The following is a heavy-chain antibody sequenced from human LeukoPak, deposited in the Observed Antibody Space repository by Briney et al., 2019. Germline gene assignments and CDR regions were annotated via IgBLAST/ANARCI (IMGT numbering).Heavy chain of an antibody. CDR1: GFTVSSNY. CDR2: IYSGGST. Sequence: GGSLRLSCAASGFTVSSNYMSWVRQAPGKGLEWVSVIYSGGSTYYADSVKGRFTISRDNSKNTLYLQMNSLRAKDTAVYYCAGGSWSSSWLRGVYYYYYYYGMDVWGQGTTVAVSS. J-gene: IGHJ6*01. V-gene: IGHV3-66*01. D-gene: IGHD6-13*01. CDR3: AGGSWSSSWLRGVYYYYYYYGMDV.